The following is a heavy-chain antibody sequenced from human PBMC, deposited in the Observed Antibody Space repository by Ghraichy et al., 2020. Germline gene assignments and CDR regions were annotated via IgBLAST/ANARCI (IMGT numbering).Heavy chain of an antibody. J-gene: IGHJ4*02. CDR3: ARPNHPGGGSTKYCFDY. V-gene: IGHV4-59*08. Sequence: SETLSLTCTVSGASISNFYRSWIRQPSGKGLEWIGYIYYSGSTSYNPSRKSRVTMAVDTSKNQFSLKLSYVTAADTAVYYCARPNHPGGGSTKYCFDYWGQGTLVTVAS. CDR2: IYYSGST. D-gene: IGHD2-15*01. CDR1: GASISNFY.